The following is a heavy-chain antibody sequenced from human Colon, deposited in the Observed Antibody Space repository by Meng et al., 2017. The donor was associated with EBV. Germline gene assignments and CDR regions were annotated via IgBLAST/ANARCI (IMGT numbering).Heavy chain of an antibody. Sequence: QWQRRGTGPGLLKPSGTLSLTCGVSGVSISSNIRWTWVRQPPGKGLEWIGDIDDSGSTNYNPSLNSRISISLDKSKNHFSLKVNSVTAADTAVYYCARGKQDAWELLAYWGQGALVTVSS. CDR2: IDDSGST. V-gene: IGHV4-4*02. J-gene: IGHJ4*02. CDR1: GVSISSNIR. D-gene: IGHD1-26*01. CDR3: ARGKQDAWELLAY.